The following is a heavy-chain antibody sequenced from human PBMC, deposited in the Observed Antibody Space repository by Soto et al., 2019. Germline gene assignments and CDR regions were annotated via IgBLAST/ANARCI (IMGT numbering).Heavy chain of an antibody. CDR2: ISSSSSYI. V-gene: IGHV3-21*01. D-gene: IGHD3-3*01. Sequence: GGSLRLSCAASGFTFSSYIMNWVRQAPGKGLEWVSSISSSSSYIYYADSVKGRFTISRDNAKNSLYLQMNSLRAEDTAVYYCARGMMDYDFWSGFDPWGQGTLVTVSS. J-gene: IGHJ5*02. CDR3: ARGMMDYDFWSGFDP. CDR1: GFTFSSYI.